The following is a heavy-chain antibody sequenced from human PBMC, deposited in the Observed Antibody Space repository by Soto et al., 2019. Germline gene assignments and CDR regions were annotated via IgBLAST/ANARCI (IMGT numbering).Heavy chain of an antibody. Sequence: GASVKVSCKASGGTFSSYAISWVRQAPGQGLEWMGGIIPIFGTANYAQRFQGRVTITADESTSTAYMELSSLRSEDTAVYYCARTLRLGYCSSTSCYTGGYYYYGMDVWGQGTTVTVSS. CDR3: ARTLRLGYCSSTSCYTGGYYYYGMDV. CDR1: GGTFSSYA. V-gene: IGHV1-69*13. CDR2: IIPIFGTA. D-gene: IGHD2-2*02. J-gene: IGHJ6*02.